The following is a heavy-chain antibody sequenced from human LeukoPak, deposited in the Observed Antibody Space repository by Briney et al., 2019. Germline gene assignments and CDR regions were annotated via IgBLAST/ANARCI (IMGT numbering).Heavy chain of an antibody. J-gene: IGHJ5*02. Sequence: SETLSLTCAVYGGSFSGYYWSWIRQPPGKGLEWIGEINHSGSTNYNPSLKSRVTMSVDTSKNQFSLKLSSVTAADTAVYYCARDWVGYDFWSGMNWFDPWGQGTLVTVSS. CDR3: ARDWVGYDFWSGMNWFDP. CDR1: GGSFSGYY. D-gene: IGHD3-3*01. V-gene: IGHV4-34*01. CDR2: INHSGST.